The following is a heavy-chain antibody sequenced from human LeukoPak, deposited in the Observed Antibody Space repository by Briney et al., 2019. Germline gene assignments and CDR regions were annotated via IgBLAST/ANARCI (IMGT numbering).Heavy chain of an antibody. CDR1: GFTFSTCA. Sequence: GGSLRLSCAASGFTFSTCAMIWVRRPPGKGREWVSSIFPSGGEIHYADSVRGRFTISRDNSKSTLSLQMNSLRAEDTAIYYCATYRQVLLPFESWGQGTLVTVSS. V-gene: IGHV3-23*01. J-gene: IGHJ4*02. D-gene: IGHD2-8*02. CDR2: IFPSGGEI. CDR3: ATYRQVLLPFES.